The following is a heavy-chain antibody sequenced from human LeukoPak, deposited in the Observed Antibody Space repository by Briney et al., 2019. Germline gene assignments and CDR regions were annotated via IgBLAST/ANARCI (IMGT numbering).Heavy chain of an antibody. CDR1: GFTFSSYA. J-gene: IGHJ4*02. CDR3: ARASPFDY. V-gene: IGHV3-30*04. Sequence: GGSLRLSCAASGFTFSSYAMHWVRQAPGKGLEWVAVISYDGSNKYYADSVKGRFTISRDNSKNTLYLQMNSLRAEDTAVYYCARASPFDYWGQGTLVTVSS. CDR2: ISYDGSNK.